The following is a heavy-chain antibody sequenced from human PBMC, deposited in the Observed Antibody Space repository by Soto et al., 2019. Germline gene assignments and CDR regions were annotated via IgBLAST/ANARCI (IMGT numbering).Heavy chain of an antibody. CDR2: ISMDGSNI. D-gene: IGHD1-1*01. Sequence: QVQLVESGGGVVQPGTSLRLSCAASGFTLTTFCMNWVRQAPGKGLEWVAVISMDGSNIYYADSVNGRFTISRDNSKNTLSLQMHSLRVEDTAVYYCVRGRETGIYRGYFDFWGQGTLVTVSS. CDR3: VRGRETGIYRGYFDF. CDR1: GFTLTTFC. V-gene: IGHV3-30-3*01. J-gene: IGHJ4*02.